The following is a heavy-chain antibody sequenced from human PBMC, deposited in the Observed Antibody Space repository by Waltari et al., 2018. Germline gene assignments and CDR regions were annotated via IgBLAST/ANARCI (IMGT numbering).Heavy chain of an antibody. CDR3: ARGLHSRFSVRAKDYYSALDV. Sequence: QVRLQESGPALVAPSETLSLTCTVSGGSIETYYWTWIRQAPGKGLEWLGYLFPHGGTTYSPPLRRRVTRAVDTSQNHFSLKLTSMTAADTAIYYCARGLHSRFSVRAKDYYSALDVWGQGTTVTVSS. CDR1: GGSIETYY. J-gene: IGHJ6*02. D-gene: IGHD3-3*01. V-gene: IGHV4-59*01. CDR2: LFPHGGT.